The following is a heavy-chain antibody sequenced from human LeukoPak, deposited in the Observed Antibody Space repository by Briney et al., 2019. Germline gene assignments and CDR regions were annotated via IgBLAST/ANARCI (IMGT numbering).Heavy chain of an antibody. CDR1: GFTFSSYG. J-gene: IGHJ6*03. CDR2: IRYDGSNK. V-gene: IGHV3-30*02. CDR3: AKPPGSYGYSYYYIDV. Sequence: GGSLRLSCAASGFTFSSYGMHWVRQAPGKGLEWVAFIRYDGSNKYYADSVKGRFTISRDNSKNTLYLQMNSLRAEDTAVYYCAKPPGSYGYSYYYIDVWGKGTTVTISS. D-gene: IGHD5-18*01.